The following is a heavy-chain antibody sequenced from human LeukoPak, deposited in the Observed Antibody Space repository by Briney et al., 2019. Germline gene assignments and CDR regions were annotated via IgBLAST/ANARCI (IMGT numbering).Heavy chain of an antibody. CDR2: IYHSGST. J-gene: IGHJ5*02. CDR1: GGSISSNNW. V-gene: IGHV4-4*02. Sequence: PSETLSLTCAVSGGSISSNNWWSWVRQPPGKGLEWIGEIYHSGSTNYNPSLKSRVTISVDKSKNQFSLKLSSVTAADTAVYYCARDGGGVRGVPDWFDPWGQGTLVTVSS. CDR3: ARDGGGVRGVPDWFDP. D-gene: IGHD3-10*01.